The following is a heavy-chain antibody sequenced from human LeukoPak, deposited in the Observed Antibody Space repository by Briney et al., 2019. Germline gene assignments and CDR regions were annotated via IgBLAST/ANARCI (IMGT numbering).Heavy chain of an antibody. V-gene: IGHV1-18*01. Sequence: GASVKVSCKASGYTFTSYGISWVRQAPGQGLEWMGWISAYNGNTNYAQKLQGRVTMTTDTSTSTAYMELRSLRSDDTAVYYCARDMSDDYVWGSYRPFDYWAREPWSPSPQ. CDR3: ARDMSDDYVWGSYRPFDY. CDR1: GYTFTSYG. CDR2: ISAYNGNT. D-gene: IGHD3-16*02. J-gene: IGHJ4*02.